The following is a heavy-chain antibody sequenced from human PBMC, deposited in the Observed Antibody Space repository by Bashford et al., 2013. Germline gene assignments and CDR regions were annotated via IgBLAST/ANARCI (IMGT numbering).Heavy chain of an antibody. CDR1: GGTFSSYP. J-gene: IGHJ4*02. D-gene: IGHD3-22*01. CDR2: IKSSVGFT. V-gene: IGHV1-46*01. Sequence: ASVKVSCKASGGTFSSYPISWVRQAPGQGLEWVGIIKSSVGFTSYAQKFQGRVTMTGDTSATTVYMELSSLRSEDTAVYYCARGLDSSGYYSYWGQGTLVTVSS. CDR3: ARGLDSSGYYSY.